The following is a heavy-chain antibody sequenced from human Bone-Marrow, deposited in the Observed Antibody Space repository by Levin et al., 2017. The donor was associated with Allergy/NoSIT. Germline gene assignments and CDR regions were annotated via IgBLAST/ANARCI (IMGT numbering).Heavy chain of an antibody. CDR1: GFTFADSP. CDR2: IRGKAFRGTT. CDR3: TRGGYDFWSGSFDP. J-gene: IGHJ5*02. D-gene: IGHD3-3*01. Sequence: GGSLRLSCLASGFTFADSPMTWIRQAPGKALEWVGFIRGKAFRGTTEYAASLRGRVSISRDDSKSVVYLQLNILKTDDTGVYYCTRGGYDFWSGSFDPWGQGTLVIVSS. V-gene: IGHV3-49*03.